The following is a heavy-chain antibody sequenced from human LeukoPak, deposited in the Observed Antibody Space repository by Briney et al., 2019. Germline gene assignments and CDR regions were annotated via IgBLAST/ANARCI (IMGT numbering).Heavy chain of an antibody. CDR3: ARDLYGYRGSYLRFDY. V-gene: IGHV3-30*04. CDR1: GFTFSSYA. D-gene: IGHD1-26*01. CDR2: ISYDGSNK. Sequence: GRSLRLSCAASGFTFSSYAMHWVRQAPGKGLEWVAVISYDGSNKYYADSVKGRFTISRDNSKNTLYLQMNSLRAEDTAVYYCARDLYGYRGSYLRFDYWGQGTLVTVSS. J-gene: IGHJ4*02.